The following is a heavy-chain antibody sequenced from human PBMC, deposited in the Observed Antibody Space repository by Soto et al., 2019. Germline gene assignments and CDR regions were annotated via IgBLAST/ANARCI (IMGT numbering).Heavy chain of an antibody. CDR2: INAGNGKT. CDR1: GYTFTSYA. V-gene: IGHV1-3*01. Sequence: ASVKVSCKASGYTFTSYAMHWVRQAPGQRLEWMGWINAGNGKTKYSQKFQGRVTITRDTSASTAYMELSSLRSEDTAVYYCARESVGATASLVYFDYWGQGTLVTVSS. J-gene: IGHJ4*02. CDR3: ARESVGATASLVYFDY. D-gene: IGHD1-26*01.